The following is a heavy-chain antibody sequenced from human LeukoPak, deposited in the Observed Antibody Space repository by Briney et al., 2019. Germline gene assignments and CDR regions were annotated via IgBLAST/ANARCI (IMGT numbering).Heavy chain of an antibody. CDR1: GFTFSTYS. D-gene: IGHD3-22*01. CDR3: ARGSTYYDSSGQVPFDY. CDR2: ISSSSSTI. Sequence: GGSLRLSCAASGFTFSTYSMNWVRQAPGKGLEWVSYISSSSSTIYYADSVKGRFTISRDNAKNSLYLQMNSLRAEDTAVYYCARGSTYYDSSGQVPFDYWGQGILVTVSS. J-gene: IGHJ4*02. V-gene: IGHV3-48*01.